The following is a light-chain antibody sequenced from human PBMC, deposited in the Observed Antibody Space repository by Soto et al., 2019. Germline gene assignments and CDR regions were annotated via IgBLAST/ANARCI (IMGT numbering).Light chain of an antibody. J-gene: IGLJ2*01. CDR2: SDV. V-gene: IGLV3-21*01. Sequence: SYELTQPPSVSVAPGKTARITCGGYNIGTKSVHWYQQMPGQAPVLVIYSDVDRPSGIPERFSGSNSGNTATLTISSVEAGDEADYYCQVCDSTTDHVVFGGGTKVTVL. CDR3: QVCDSTTDHVV. CDR1: NIGTKS.